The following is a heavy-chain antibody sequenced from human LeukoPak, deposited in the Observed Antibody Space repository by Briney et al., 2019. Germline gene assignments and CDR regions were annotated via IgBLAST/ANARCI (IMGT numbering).Heavy chain of an antibody. CDR2: IYYSGST. CDR1: GVSISSSSYY. D-gene: IGHD4-23*01. V-gene: IGHV4-39*07. Sequence: SETLSLACTVSGVSISSSSYYWGWIRQPPGKGLEWIGSIYYSGSTYYNPSLKSRVTISVDTSKNQFSLNLSSVTAADTAVYYCARRAIDYGGNSADLWGRGTLVTVSS. CDR3: ARRAIDYGGNSADL. J-gene: IGHJ2*01.